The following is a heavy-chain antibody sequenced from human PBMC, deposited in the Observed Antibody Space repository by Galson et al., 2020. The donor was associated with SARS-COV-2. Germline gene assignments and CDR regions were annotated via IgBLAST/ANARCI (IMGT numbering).Heavy chain of an antibody. J-gene: IGHJ2*01. D-gene: IGHD2-15*01. CDR2: IDHSGST. V-gene: IGHV4-34*01. CDR1: GGSFSGYY. Sequence: SETLSLTCAVYGGSFSGYYWSWIRRPPGKGLEWIGEIDHSGSTNYNPSLKSRVTISVDTSKNQFSLKLSSVTAADTAVYYYARGLDGGGGYWCFDLWGRGTLVTVSS. CDR3: ARGLDGGGGYWCFDL.